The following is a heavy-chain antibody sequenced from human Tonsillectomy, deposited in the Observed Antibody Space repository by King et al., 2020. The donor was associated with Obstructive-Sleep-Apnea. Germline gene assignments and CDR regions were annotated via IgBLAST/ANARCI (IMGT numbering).Heavy chain of an antibody. D-gene: IGHD5-18*01. CDR3: AGSRRIQTYYFDY. Sequence: VQLVESGGGLVKPGGSLRLSCAASGFTFSDYYMSWIRQAPGKGLEWVSYSSTSGSAISYAGSVKGRLTISRDNAKNSLYLQMNSLRAEDTAVYYCAGSRRIQTYYFDYWGQGTLVTVSS. CDR1: GFTFSDYY. CDR2: SSTSGSAI. V-gene: IGHV3-11*01. J-gene: IGHJ4*02.